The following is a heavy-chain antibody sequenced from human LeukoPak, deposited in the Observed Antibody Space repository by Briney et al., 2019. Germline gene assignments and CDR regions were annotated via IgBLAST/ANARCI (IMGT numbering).Heavy chain of an antibody. V-gene: IGHV3-53*01. CDR2: IYSSGIT. J-gene: IGHJ4*02. CDR1: GLTVSSNY. CDR3: ARARDSSGWKFDY. D-gene: IGHD6-25*01. Sequence: GGSLRLSCAASGLTVSSNYMTWVRQAPGKGLEWVPVIYSSGITYYADSVKGRFTISRDNSKTTLYLQMNSLRAEDTDVYYCARARDSSGWKFDYWGQGTLVTVSS.